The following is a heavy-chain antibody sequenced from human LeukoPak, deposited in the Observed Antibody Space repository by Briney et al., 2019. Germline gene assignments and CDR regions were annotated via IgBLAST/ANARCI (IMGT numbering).Heavy chain of an antibody. V-gene: IGHV4-34*01. CDR3: ARRALDYDDVAYFYARCSDV. Sequence: SETLSLTCGVYGMSLSDYYWTWIRQSPGKGLEWIGEINHSGTTNYNPSLKSRVTISVDTSKDQFSLNLSSVTAADSGVYYCARRALDYDDVAYFYARCSDVWGQGSKVSVS. CDR2: INHSGTT. CDR1: GMSLSDYY. J-gene: IGHJ6*02. D-gene: IGHD4-17*01.